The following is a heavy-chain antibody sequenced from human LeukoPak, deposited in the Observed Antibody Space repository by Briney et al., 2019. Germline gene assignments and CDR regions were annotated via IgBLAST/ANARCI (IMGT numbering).Heavy chain of an antibody. CDR1: GFTFHNYA. Sequence: GGSLRLSCAASGFTFHNYALHWVRQAPGKGLEWVAVVSYDGSYKDYADSVKGRFTISRDNAKNSLYLQMNSLRAEDTAVYYCASELRYSDYWGQGILVTVSS. CDR3: ASELRYSDY. CDR2: VSYDGSYK. D-gene: IGHD2-15*01. J-gene: IGHJ4*02. V-gene: IGHV3-30*04.